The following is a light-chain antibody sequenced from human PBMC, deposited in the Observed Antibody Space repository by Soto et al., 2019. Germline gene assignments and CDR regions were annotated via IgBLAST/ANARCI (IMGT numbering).Light chain of an antibody. Sequence: QSVLTQPPSVSGAPGQRVTISCTERSSNIGAGYDVHWYQQLPGTAPKLLIYGNSHRPSGVPDRFSVAKSGTSASLSITGLQAEDEADYYCQSYDSSLSGWVFGGGTKLTVL. CDR3: QSYDSSLSGWV. J-gene: IGLJ3*02. CDR1: SSNIGAGYD. CDR2: GNS. V-gene: IGLV1-40*01.